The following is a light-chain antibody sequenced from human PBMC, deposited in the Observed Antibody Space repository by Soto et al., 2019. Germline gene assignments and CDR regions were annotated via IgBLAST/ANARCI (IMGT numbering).Light chain of an antibody. Sequence: EIVLTQSPGPLSFSPGERASLSCRASQSVSRNYVAWYQLRSGKPPRLLIYDSSTRATGIPDRFSGSGSGADFTLTISRLEPGDFAVYFCQQYGRIPLTFGGGSRVEIK. CDR2: DSS. V-gene: IGKV3-20*01. J-gene: IGKJ4*01. CDR3: QQYGRIPLT. CDR1: QSVSRNY.